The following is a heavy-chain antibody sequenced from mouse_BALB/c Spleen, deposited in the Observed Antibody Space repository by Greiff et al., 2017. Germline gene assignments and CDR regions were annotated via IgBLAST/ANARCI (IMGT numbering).Heavy chain of an antibody. CDR1: GYTFTSSG. J-gene: IGHJ4*01. V-gene: IGHV1-69*02. CDR3: TGGLYAMDY. CDR2: IYPSDSYT. Sequence: VQLQQPGPGLVRPGPSVNLSCKASGYTFTSSGLNWVKQRPGQGLEWIGNIYPSDSYTNYNQKFKDKATLTVDKSSSTAYMQLSSPTSEDSAVYYCTGGLYAMDYWGQGTSVTVSA.